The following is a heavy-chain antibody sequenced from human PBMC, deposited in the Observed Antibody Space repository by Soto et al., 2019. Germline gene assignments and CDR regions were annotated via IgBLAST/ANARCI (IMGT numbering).Heavy chain of an antibody. CDR2: ISSSSSYI. Sequence: GESLKISCAASGFTFSSYSMNWVRQAPGKGLEWVSSISSSSSYIYYADSVKGRFTISRDNAKNSLYLQMNSLRAEDTAVYYCARSRDYDFWSGYYTPYSFDYWGQGTLVTVSS. J-gene: IGHJ4*02. V-gene: IGHV3-21*01. CDR3: ARSRDYDFWSGYYTPYSFDY. CDR1: GFTFSSYS. D-gene: IGHD3-3*01.